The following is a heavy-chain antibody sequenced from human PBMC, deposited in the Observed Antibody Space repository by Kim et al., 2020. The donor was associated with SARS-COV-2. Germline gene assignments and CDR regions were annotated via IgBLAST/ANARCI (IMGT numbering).Heavy chain of an antibody. CDR3: ARTIESYYDYIWGSYRPYYFDY. CDR1: GGTFSSYA. CDR2: IIPIFGTA. Sequence: SVKVSCKASGGTFSSYAISWVRQAPGQGLEWMGGIIPIFGTANYAQKFQGRVTITADESTSTAYMELSSLRSEDTAVYYCARTIESYYDYIWGSYRPYYFDYWGEGALVTVSS. V-gene: IGHV1-69*13. J-gene: IGHJ4*02. D-gene: IGHD3-16*02.